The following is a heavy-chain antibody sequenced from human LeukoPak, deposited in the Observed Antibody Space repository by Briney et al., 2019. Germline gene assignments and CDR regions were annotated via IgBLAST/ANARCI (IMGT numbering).Heavy chain of an antibody. Sequence: GSSVKVSCKASGGTFSSYAISWVRQAPGQGLEWMGGIIPIFGTANYAQKFQGRVTITADESTGTAYMELSSLRSEDTAVYYCARGLTLSGYYGSGSKKYYFDYWGQGTLVTVSS. CDR3: ARGLTLSGYYGSGSKKYYFDY. CDR2: IIPIFGTA. CDR1: GGTFSSYA. J-gene: IGHJ4*02. V-gene: IGHV1-69*01. D-gene: IGHD3-10*01.